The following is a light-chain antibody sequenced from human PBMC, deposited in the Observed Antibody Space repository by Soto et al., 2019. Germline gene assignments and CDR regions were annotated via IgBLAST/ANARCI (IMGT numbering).Light chain of an antibody. CDR1: QDISNY. CDR2: DAS. V-gene: IGKV1-33*01. Sequence: DIQMTQSPSSLSASVGDRVTITCQASQDISNYLNWYQQKPGKAPKLLIYDASNLETGVPSRFSGSGSGTDFPVTISSLQPDDIATYYCQQYDNLQLTFGGGTKVEIK. CDR3: QQYDNLQLT. J-gene: IGKJ4*01.